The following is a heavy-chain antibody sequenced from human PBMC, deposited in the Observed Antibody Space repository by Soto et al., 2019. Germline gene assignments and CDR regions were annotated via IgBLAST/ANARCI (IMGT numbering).Heavy chain of an antibody. CDR3: VTAVRGYNANGDL. D-gene: IGHD5-12*01. V-gene: IGHV3-7*03. Sequence: GGSLRLSCVGSGFTFSSYWMGWVRQTPGKGLEWVATIKADGTEKYYVDSVKGRFTFSRDNAKTSVYLEMNSLRAEDTAVYYCVTAVRGYNANGDLWRQGTTVPVSS. CDR2: IKADGTEK. CDR1: GFTFSSYW. J-gene: IGHJ6*02.